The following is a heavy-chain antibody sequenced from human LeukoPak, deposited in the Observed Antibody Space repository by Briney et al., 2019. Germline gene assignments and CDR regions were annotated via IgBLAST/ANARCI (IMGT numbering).Heavy chain of an antibody. D-gene: IGHD6-19*01. CDR1: GFTFSDYY. V-gene: IGHV3-11*03. J-gene: IGHJ6*03. Sequence: GGSLRLSCAASGFTFSDYYMSWIRQAPGKGLEWVSRINSDGTNTDYADSVKGRFTISRDNSKNTLYLQMNSLRSDDSAVYYCAKSVAASYYYMDVWGKGTTVTVSS. CDR3: AKSVAASYYYMDV. CDR2: INSDGTNT.